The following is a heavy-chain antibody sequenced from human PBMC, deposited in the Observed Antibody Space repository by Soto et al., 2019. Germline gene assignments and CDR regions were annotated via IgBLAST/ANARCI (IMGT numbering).Heavy chain of an antibody. D-gene: IGHD3-3*01. CDR2: ISGSGGSI. CDR3: AKGTRYYDFWSGYYPDV. J-gene: IGHJ6*02. CDR1: GFTFSSYA. V-gene: IGHV3-23*01. Sequence: GGSLRLSCAASGFTFSSYAMSWVRQAPGKGLEWVSAISGSGGSIYYADSVKGRFTISRDNSKNTLYLQMNSLRAEDTAVYYCAKGTRYYDFWSGYYPDVWGQGTTVTVSS.